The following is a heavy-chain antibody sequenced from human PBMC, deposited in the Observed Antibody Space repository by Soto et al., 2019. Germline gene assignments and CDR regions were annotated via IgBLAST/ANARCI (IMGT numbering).Heavy chain of an antibody. Sequence: QAQLMQSGAEVKKPGSTVTVSCKASGGTFSGYAISWVRQAPGQGLEWMGGIIPVLGITNYAQKFQGRITIAADESTGTAHMDLRSLSSEDTAVYYCAKDPRSITGTTSSEDFQQWGQGTLVTVSS. V-gene: IGHV1-69*01. CDR1: GGTFSGYA. J-gene: IGHJ1*01. D-gene: IGHD1-20*01. CDR2: IIPVLGIT. CDR3: AKDPRSITGTTSSEDFQQ.